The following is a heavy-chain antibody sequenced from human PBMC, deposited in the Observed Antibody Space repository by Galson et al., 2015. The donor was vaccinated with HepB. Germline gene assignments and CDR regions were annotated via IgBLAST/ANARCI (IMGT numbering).Heavy chain of an antibody. V-gene: IGHV3-23*01. CDR3: AKASMITFGGVIVSDHFDY. CDR1: GFTFSNYA. J-gene: IGHJ4*02. D-gene: IGHD3-16*02. Sequence: SLRLSCAASGFTFSNYAITWVRQAPGKGLEWVSTISGSGGDAYYADSVKGRFTISRDNSRNTVYLQMNSLRAEDTALYYCAKASMITFGGVIVSDHFDYWGQGTLVTVSS. CDR2: ISGSGGDA.